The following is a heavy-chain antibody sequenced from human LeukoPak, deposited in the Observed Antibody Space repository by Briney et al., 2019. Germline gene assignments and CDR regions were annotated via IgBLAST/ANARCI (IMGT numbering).Heavy chain of an antibody. CDR1: GYPFISYG. D-gene: IGHD2-21*01. J-gene: IGHJ3*02. CDR2: ISGYSGNT. CDR3: ARDLNSGDSDDAFDI. V-gene: IGHV1-18*01. Sequence: GASVKVSCKAPGYPFISYGISWVRQAPGQGLEWMGWISGYSGNTNYSQMLQGRVTITTDTSTSTAYMELRSLRSDDTAVYYCARDLNSGDSDDAFDIWGQGTMVTVSA.